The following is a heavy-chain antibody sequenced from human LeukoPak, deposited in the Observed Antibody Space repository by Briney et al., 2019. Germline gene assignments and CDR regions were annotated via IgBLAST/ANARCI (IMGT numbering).Heavy chain of an antibody. V-gene: IGHV3-48*01. CDR1: GFTFSNYS. Sequence: GGSLRLSCEASGFTFSNYSMNWVRQAPGKGLEWVSYIRSSSSTIYYADSVKGRFTISRDNAKNSLYLQMNSLRAEDTAVYYCARAKRNGFDIWGQGTMVTVSS. J-gene: IGHJ3*02. CDR2: IRSSSSTI. CDR3: ARAKRNGFDI.